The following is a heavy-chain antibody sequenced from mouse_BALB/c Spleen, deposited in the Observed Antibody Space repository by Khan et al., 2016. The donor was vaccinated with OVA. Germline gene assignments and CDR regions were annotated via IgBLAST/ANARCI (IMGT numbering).Heavy chain of an antibody. CDR2: ISSGGST. CDR3: ARDYYYGTGYFEV. V-gene: IGHV5-6-5*01. Sequence: EVKLVESGGGLVKPGGSLKLSCAASGFTFSSYAMSWVRQTPEKRLEWVASISSGGSTYYPDSVKGRFTISRDNARNILYLQMSSLRSEDTAMYYCARDYYYGTGYFEVWGAGTTVTVSS. CDR1: GFTFSSYA. J-gene: IGHJ1*01. D-gene: IGHD1-1*01.